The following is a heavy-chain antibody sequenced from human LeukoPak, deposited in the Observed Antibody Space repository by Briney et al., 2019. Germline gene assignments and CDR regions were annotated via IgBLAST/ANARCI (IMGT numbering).Heavy chain of an antibody. CDR1: GFTFSSYA. CDR2: ISGSGDSA. Sequence: GGSLRLSCAASGFTFSSYAMSWVRQAPGKGLEWVSAISGSGDSAYYADSVKGRFTISRDNSKNTLYLQMNSLRAEDTAVYYCAKGGRQGDAGSYYLYFDYWGQGTLVTVSS. J-gene: IGHJ4*02. V-gene: IGHV3-23*01. D-gene: IGHD1-26*01. CDR3: AKGGRQGDAGSYYLYFDY.